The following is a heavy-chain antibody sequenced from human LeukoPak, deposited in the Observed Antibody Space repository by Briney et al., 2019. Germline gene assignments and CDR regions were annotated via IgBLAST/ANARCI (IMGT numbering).Heavy chain of an antibody. J-gene: IGHJ4*02. Sequence: GGSLRLSCVASGFTFSSYWMHWVRQAPGKGLEWVSGISWNSGSIGYADSVKGRFTISRDNAKNSLYLQMNSLRAEDTALYYCAKGGFAGFDYWGQGTLVTVSS. CDR2: ISWNSGSI. V-gene: IGHV3-9*01. CDR1: GFTFSSYW. CDR3: AKGGFAGFDY.